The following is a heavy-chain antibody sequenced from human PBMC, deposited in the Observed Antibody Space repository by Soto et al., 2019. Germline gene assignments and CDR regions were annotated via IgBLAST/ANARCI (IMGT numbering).Heavy chain of an antibody. Sequence: SETLSLTCSVSGASINFYYWTWIRQPPGKGLEWIGDIHYSGSANYNPSLKSRVTISVDKSKNQFSLRLNSVTAADAAVYSCARGAGTIAAGGVYFDPWGQGTLVTVSS. V-gene: IGHV4-59*01. CDR3: ARGAGTIAAGGVYFDP. J-gene: IGHJ5*02. D-gene: IGHD6-25*01. CDR1: GASINFYY. CDR2: IHYSGSA.